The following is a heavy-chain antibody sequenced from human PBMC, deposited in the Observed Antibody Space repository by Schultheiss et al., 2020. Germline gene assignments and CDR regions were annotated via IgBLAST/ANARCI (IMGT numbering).Heavy chain of an antibody. J-gene: IGHJ3*02. CDR2: IYTSGST. V-gene: IGHV4-4*07. Sequence: SQTLSLTCTVSGGSISSYYWSWIRQPAGKGLEWIGRIYTSGSTNYNPSLKSRVTMSVDTSKNQFSLKLSSVTAADTAVYYCARARWELRGDAFDIWGQETMVTVSS. CDR1: GGSISSYY. CDR3: ARARWELRGDAFDI. D-gene: IGHD1-26*01.